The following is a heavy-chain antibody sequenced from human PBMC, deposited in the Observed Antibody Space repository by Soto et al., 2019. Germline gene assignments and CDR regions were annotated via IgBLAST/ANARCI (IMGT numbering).Heavy chain of an antibody. CDR1: GFTFSSYG. J-gene: IGHJ4*02. D-gene: IGHD3-9*01. CDR3: ARGEDDILTGYYHDD. V-gene: IGHV3-21*01. Sequence: SLRLSCEASGFTFSSYGMHWVRQAPGKGLEWVSSISSSSSYIYYADSVKGRFTISRDNAKNSLYLQMNSLRAEDTAVYYCARGEDDILTGYYHDDWGQGTRVTVSS. CDR2: ISSSSSYI.